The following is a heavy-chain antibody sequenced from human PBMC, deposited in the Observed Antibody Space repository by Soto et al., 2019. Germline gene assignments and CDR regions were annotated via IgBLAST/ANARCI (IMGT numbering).Heavy chain of an antibody. CDR2: IYYSGST. D-gene: IGHD3-9*01. V-gene: IGHV4-59*01. CDR1: GGSISSYY. J-gene: IGHJ4*02. CDR3: ARASLYYDILTGYYFEAFDY. Sequence: QVQLQESGPGLVKPSETLSLTCTVSGGSISSYYWSWIRQPPGKGLEWIGYIYYSGSTNYNPSLKSRVTISVDTSKNQFSLKLSSVTAADTAVYYCARASLYYDILTGYYFEAFDYWGQGTLVTVPS.